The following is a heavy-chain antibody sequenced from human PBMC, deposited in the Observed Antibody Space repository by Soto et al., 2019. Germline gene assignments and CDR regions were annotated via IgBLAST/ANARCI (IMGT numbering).Heavy chain of an antibody. V-gene: IGHV4-30-4*01. D-gene: IGHD3-16*02. CDR1: GGSISSGDYY. CDR2: IYYSVST. Sequence: KPSETLSLTCTVSGGSISSGDYYWSWIRQPPGKGLEWIGYIYYSVSTYYNPSLKSRVTISVDTYKNQFSLKLSSVTAADTAVYYCARVYYDYVWGSYRFYYFDYWGQGTLVTVSS. CDR3: ARVYYDYVWGSYRFYYFDY. J-gene: IGHJ4*02.